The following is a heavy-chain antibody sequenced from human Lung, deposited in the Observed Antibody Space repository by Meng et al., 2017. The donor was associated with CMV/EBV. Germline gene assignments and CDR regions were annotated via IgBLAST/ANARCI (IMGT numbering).Heavy chain of an antibody. CDR2: ISSSDYI. V-gene: IGHV3-21*01. CDR3: ARGVGSYDFWSAYSYYYGLDV. Sequence: GESLKISCTASGFTFSDYSMNWVRQAPGKGLEWVSSISSSDYIYYADSVRGRFTISRDNAKHSLYLQMNSLRAEDTAVYYCARGVGSYDFWSAYSYYYGLDVWRQGXTVTVSS. J-gene: IGHJ6*02. D-gene: IGHD3-3*01. CDR1: GFTFSDYS.